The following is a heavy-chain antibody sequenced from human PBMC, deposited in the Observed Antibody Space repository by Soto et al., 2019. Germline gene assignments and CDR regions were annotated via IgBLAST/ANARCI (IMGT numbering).Heavy chain of an antibody. CDR1: GGTFSSYS. J-gene: IGHJ4*02. D-gene: IGHD1-26*01. Sequence: QVQLVQSGAEVKKPGSSVKVSCKASGGTFSSYSINWVRQAPGQGLGWMGEIIPIFGTANYAQKFQGRVTITADESTSTAYMQPSSLRSEDTAVYYCARDGGRHSGGIDYWGQGTLVTVSS. CDR2: IIPIFGTA. CDR3: ARDGGRHSGGIDY. V-gene: IGHV1-69*01.